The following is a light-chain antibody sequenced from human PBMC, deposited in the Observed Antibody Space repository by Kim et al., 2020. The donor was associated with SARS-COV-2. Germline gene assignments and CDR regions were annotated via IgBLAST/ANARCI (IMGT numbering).Light chain of an antibody. Sequence: SASVGDRVIITCRASQSINNWLAWYQLKPRKAPKLLIYKASTLESGVPSRFSGSASGTEFTLTISSLHPDDFATYYCQQYDTYSCTFGQGTKLEI. CDR2: KAS. CDR1: QSINNW. CDR3: QQYDTYSCT. J-gene: IGKJ2*02. V-gene: IGKV1-5*03.